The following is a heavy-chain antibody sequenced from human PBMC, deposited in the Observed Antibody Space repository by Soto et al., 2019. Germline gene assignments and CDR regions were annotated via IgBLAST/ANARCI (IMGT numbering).Heavy chain of an antibody. V-gene: IGHV1-69*13. CDR2: IIPIFGTA. J-gene: IGHJ4*02. CDR1: GYTLIMYY. CDR3: ARESRYCSGGSCYFLPGIDY. Sequence: SVKVSCKASGYTLIMYYIHWVRQAPGQGLEWMGGIIPIFGTANYAQKFQGRVTITADESTSTAYMELSSLRSEDTAVYYCARESRYCSGGSCYFLPGIDYWGQGTLVTVSS. D-gene: IGHD2-15*01.